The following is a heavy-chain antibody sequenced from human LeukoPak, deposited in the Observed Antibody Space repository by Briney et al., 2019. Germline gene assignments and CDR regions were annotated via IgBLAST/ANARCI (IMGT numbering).Heavy chain of an antibody. J-gene: IGHJ4*02. CDR2: IYYSGST. D-gene: IGHD6-19*01. CDR3: ASLAVAGLSEGY. Sequence: ASETLSLTCTVSGGSISSDSYYWAWIRQPPGKGLEWITSIYYSGSTYYNPSLKSRVTISVDTSRNQFSLKLSSVTAADTAVYYCASLAVAGLSEGYWGQGTLVIVSS. CDR1: GGSISSDSYY. V-gene: IGHV4-39*01.